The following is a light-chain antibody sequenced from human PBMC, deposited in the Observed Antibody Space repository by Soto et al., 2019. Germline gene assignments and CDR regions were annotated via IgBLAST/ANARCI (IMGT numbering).Light chain of an antibody. CDR3: QQHGSSPHT. Sequence: EIVLTQSPGTLSLSPGERATLSCRASQSVSSSYLAWYQNKPGQAPRLLIYGASSRATDIPDRFSGSGSGTDFTLTISRLEPEDFPVYYCQQHGSSPHTFGQGTKLEI. J-gene: IGKJ2*01. V-gene: IGKV3-20*01. CDR1: QSVSSSY. CDR2: GAS.